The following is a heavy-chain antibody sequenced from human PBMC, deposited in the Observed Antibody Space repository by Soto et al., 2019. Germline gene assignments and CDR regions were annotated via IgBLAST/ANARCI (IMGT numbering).Heavy chain of an antibody. J-gene: IGHJ4*02. CDR3: ARKDYYDSGMYYFDY. Sequence: ASVKVSCKASGYTFTSYGISWVRQAPGQGLEWMGWISAYNGNTNYAQKLQGRVTITRDTSASTAYMDLSSLRSEDTAVYYCARKDYYDSGMYYFDYWGQGTLVTVSS. CDR2: ISAYNGNT. D-gene: IGHD3-22*01. V-gene: IGHV1-18*01. CDR1: GYTFTSYG.